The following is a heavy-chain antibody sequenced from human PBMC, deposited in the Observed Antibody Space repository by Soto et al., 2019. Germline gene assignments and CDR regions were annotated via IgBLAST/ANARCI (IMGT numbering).Heavy chain of an antibody. J-gene: IGHJ4*01. D-gene: IGHD3-22*01. CDR1: GFTFSNAW. V-gene: IGHV3-15*07. Sequence: GSLRLSCAASGFTFSNAWINWVRQAPGKGLEWVGRVKSKNDGGTTDFAAPVKGRFAISRDDSKNMVYLEMNILQTEDTAIYYCTTDSYITSIIVRFDYWGHGTLVTVSS. CDR2: VKSKNDGGTT. CDR3: TTDSYITSIIVRFDY.